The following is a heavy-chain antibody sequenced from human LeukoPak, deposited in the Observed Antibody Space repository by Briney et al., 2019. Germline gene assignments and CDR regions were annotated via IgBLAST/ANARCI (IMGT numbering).Heavy chain of an antibody. D-gene: IGHD3-16*01. CDR3: VREGAQTAFDS. V-gene: IGHV4-30-2*01. Sequence: PSETLSLTRTVSGGSINTGGYYWGWIRQPPGKDLEWIGYIYHTANTYYNPSFKSRVTISIDKSTNQFSLNLSSVTAADTAVYYCVREGAQTAFDSWGQGTLVTVSS. J-gene: IGHJ4*02. CDR2: IYHTANT. CDR1: GGSINTGGYY.